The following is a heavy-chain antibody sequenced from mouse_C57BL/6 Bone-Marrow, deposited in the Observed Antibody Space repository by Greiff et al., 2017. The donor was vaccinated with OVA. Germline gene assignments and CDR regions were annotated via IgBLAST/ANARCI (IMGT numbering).Heavy chain of an antibody. CDR2: IYPRDGST. CDR1: GYTFTSYD. D-gene: IGHD5-1*01. J-gene: IGHJ2*01. V-gene: IGHV1-85*01. Sequence: VQGVESGPELVKPGASVKLSCKASGYTFTSYDINWVKQRPGQGLEWIGWIYPRDGSTKYNEKFKGKATLTVDTSSSTAYMELHSLTSEDSAVYFCARREYLYYFDYWGQGTTLTVSS. CDR3: ARREYLYYFDY.